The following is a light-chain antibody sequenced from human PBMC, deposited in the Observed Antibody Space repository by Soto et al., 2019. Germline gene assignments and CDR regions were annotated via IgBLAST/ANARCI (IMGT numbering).Light chain of an antibody. Sequence: DIQMTQSPSTLSASVGDTVTVTCRASQSVSGWLAWYQQKPGKAPNLLIYDAPRLQSGVPSRFSGSGSGTDFTLTISSLQSEDFAVYYCQQYNDWPWTFGQGTKVDIK. J-gene: IGKJ1*01. CDR3: QQYNDWPWT. CDR1: QSVSGW. V-gene: IGKV1-5*01. CDR2: DAP.